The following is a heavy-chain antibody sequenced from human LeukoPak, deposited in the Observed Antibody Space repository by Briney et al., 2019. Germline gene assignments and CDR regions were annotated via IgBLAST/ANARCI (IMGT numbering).Heavy chain of an antibody. Sequence: GGSLRLSCAASGFTFSSFALSWVRQAPGKGLEWVSSISGSGDSTYYMESVKGRFTISRDNSENTLYLRMNSLRADDTAVYYCAKCRSLSPAAAINYWGQGTLVTVSS. CDR2: ISGSGDST. D-gene: IGHD2-2*01. CDR3: AKCRSLSPAAAINY. CDR1: GFTFSSFA. J-gene: IGHJ4*02. V-gene: IGHV3-23*01.